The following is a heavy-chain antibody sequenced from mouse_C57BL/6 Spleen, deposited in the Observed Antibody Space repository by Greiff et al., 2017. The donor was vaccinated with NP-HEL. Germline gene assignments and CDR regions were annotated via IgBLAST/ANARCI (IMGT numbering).Heavy chain of an antibody. J-gene: IGHJ2*01. CDR3: TADYYGSRRYFDY. D-gene: IGHD1-1*01. CDR2: IRLKSDNYAT. Sequence: EVKLVESGGGLVQPGGSMKLSCVASGFTFSNYWMNWVRQSPEKGLEWVAQIRLKSDNYATHYAESVKGRFTISRDDSKSSVYLQMNNLRAEDTGIYYCTADYYGSRRYFDYWGQGTTLTVSS. V-gene: IGHV6-3*01. CDR1: GFTFSNYW.